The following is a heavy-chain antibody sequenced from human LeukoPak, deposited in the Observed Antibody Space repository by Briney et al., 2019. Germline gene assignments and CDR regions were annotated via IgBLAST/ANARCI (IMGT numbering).Heavy chain of an antibody. J-gene: IGHJ4*02. CDR2: IQGGGSA. CDR3: ARQQWDSNSGDDY. CDR1: GGSINPYY. D-gene: IGHD6-6*01. Sequence: SETLSLTCDVSGGSINPYYWNWVRQTQGKGLEWIGFIQGGGSAYYNPSLKSRLSILVDMSKNQVPLRLNSVTAADTAVYYCARQQWDSNSGDDYWGQGTLVTVSS. V-gene: IGHV4-59*08.